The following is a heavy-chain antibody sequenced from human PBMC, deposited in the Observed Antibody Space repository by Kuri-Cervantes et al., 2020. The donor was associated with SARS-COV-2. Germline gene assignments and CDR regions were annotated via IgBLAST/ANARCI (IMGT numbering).Heavy chain of an antibody. CDR1: GGSFSGYY. D-gene: IGHD6-19*01. J-gene: IGHJ4*02. V-gene: IGHV4-34*01. Sequence: GSLRLSCAVYGGSFSGYYWSWIRQPPGKGLEWIGEINHSGSTNYNPSLKSRVTIPVDTSKNQFSLKLSSVTAADTAVYYCARGLAVAGEGSFDYWGQGTLVTVSS. CDR3: ARGLAVAGEGSFDY. CDR2: INHSGST.